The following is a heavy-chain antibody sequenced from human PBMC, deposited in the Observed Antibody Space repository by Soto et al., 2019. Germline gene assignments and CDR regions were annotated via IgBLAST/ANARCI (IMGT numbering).Heavy chain of an antibody. Sequence: QVQLVESGGGLVKPGGSLRLSCAASGFTFSDYFMNWIRQAPGKGLEWVSYISRSGSTIYYADSVKGRFTISRVNAKNSLYLQMNSLRAEDMAVYYCARDLGDCRGGSCNSDKGWFDPWGQGTLVTVSS. J-gene: IGHJ5*02. CDR3: ARDLGDCRGGSCNSDKGWFDP. D-gene: IGHD2-15*01. CDR2: ISRSGSTI. CDR1: GFTFSDYF. V-gene: IGHV3-11*01.